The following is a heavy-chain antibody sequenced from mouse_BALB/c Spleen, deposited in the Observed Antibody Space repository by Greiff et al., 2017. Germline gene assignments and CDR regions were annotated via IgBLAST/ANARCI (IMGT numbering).Heavy chain of an antibody. Sequence: EVKLEESGGGLVKPGGSLKLSCAASGFAFSSYDMSWVRQTPEKRLEWVAYISSGGGSTYYPDTVKGRFTITRDNAKNTLYLQMSSLKSEDTAMYYCATFSYAMDYWGQGTSVTVSS. CDR2: ISSGGGST. CDR1: GFAFSSYD. CDR3: ATFSYAMDY. V-gene: IGHV5-12-1*01. J-gene: IGHJ4*01.